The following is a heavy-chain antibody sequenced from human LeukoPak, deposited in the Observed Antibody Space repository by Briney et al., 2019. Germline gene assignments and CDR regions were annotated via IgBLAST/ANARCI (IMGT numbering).Heavy chain of an antibody. Sequence: SETLSLTCTVSGGSISGYYWTWIRQSPGKGLEWIGCIHYSGSTNYNPSLKSRVTISLDTSKSQFSLKLSSVTAADTAVYYCARADGTNYYYYGMDVWGQGTTVTVSS. V-gene: IGHV4-59*01. CDR3: ARADGTNYYYYGMDV. CDR2: IHYSGST. CDR1: GGSISGYY. J-gene: IGHJ6*02. D-gene: IGHD2-2*01.